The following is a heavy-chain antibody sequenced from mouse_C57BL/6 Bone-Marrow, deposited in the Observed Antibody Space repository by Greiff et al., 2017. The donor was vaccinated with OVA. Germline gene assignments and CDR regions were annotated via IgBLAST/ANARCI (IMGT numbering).Heavy chain of an antibody. D-gene: IGHD2-1*01. Sequence: VQLQQSGAELVKPGASVKMSCKASGYTFTTYPIEWMKQNHGKSLEWIGNFHPYNDDTKYNEKFKGKATLTVDKSSSTAYMELLSLTSEDSAVYYCARTEDYCIYPFAYWGQGTLVTVSA. CDR3: ARTEDYCIYPFAY. CDR1: GYTFTTYP. CDR2: FHPYNDDT. J-gene: IGHJ3*01. V-gene: IGHV1-47*01.